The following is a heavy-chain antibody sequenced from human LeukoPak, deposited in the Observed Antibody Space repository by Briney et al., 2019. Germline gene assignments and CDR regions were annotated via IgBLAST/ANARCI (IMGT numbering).Heavy chain of an antibody. D-gene: IGHD2-2*01. CDR1: GGSISSGSYY. V-gene: IGHV4-61*02. J-gene: IGHJ5*02. CDR2: IYTSGST. Sequence: SETLSLTCTASGGSISSGSYYWSWIRQPAGKGLEWIGRIYTSGSTNYNPSLKSRVTISVDTSKNQFSLKLSSVTAADTAVYYCARGVIVVVPAATYNWFDPWGQGTLVTVSS. CDR3: ARGVIVVVPAATYNWFDP.